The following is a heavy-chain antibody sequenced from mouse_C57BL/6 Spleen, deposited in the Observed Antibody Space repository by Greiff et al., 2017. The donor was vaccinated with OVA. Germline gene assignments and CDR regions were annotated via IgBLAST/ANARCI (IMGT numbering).Heavy chain of an antibody. CDR2: INYDGSST. J-gene: IGHJ1*03. CDR1: GFTFSDYY. Sequence: DVKLVESEGGLVQPGSSMKLSCTASGFTFSDYYMAWVRQVPEKGLEWVANINYDGSSTYYLDSLKSRFIISGDNAKNMLYLQMISLKSEDTATYYCARVRYYGSSRGYFDVWGTGTTVTVSS. V-gene: IGHV5-16*01. D-gene: IGHD1-1*01. CDR3: ARVRYYGSSRGYFDV.